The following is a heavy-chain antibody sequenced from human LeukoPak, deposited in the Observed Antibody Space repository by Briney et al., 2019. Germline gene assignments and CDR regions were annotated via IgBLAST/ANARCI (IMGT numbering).Heavy chain of an antibody. CDR1: GFTFSSYS. J-gene: IGHJ6*03. CDR3: AREGAMVRGVIWYYYYMDV. CDR2: ISSSSSYI. D-gene: IGHD3-10*01. Sequence: PGGSLRLSCAASGFTFSSYSMNWVRQAPGKGLEWVSSISSSSSYIYYADSVKGRFTISRDHAKNSLYLQMNSLRAEDTAVYYCAREGAMVRGVIWYYYYMDVWGKGTTVTISS. V-gene: IGHV3-21*01.